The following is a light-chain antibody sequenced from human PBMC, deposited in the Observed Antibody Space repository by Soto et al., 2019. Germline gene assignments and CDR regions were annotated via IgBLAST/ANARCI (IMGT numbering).Light chain of an antibody. CDR3: QQLNSYPLT. CDR2: AAS. J-gene: IGKJ4*01. V-gene: IGKV1-9*01. CDR1: QDISSY. Sequence: IQLTQSPSFLSPSVGDRVTITCRASQDISSYLAWYQQKPGKAPKLLIYAASFLESGVPSRFSGSGSGTAFTLTISSLQPEDFATYYRQQLNSYPLTFGGGTKVEI.